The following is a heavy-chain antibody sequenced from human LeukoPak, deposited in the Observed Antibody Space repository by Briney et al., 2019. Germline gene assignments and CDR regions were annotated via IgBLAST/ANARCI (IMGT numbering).Heavy chain of an antibody. CDR3: ARARMGIAAAGPNAPDY. CDR1: GYTFTGYY. D-gene: IGHD6-13*01. Sequence: VASVKVSCKASGYTFTGYYMHWVRQAPGQGLEWMGWINPNSGGTNYAQKFQGRVTMTRDTSISTAYMELSRLRSEDTAVYYCARARMGIAAAGPNAPDYWGQGTLVTVSS. V-gene: IGHV1-2*02. CDR2: INPNSGGT. J-gene: IGHJ4*02.